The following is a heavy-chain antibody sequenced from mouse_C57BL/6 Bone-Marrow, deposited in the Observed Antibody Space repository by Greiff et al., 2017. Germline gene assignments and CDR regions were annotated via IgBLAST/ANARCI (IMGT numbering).Heavy chain of an antibody. Sequence: QVQLQQSGAELVKPGASVKLSCKASGYTFTSYWMHWVKQRPGQGLEWIGMIHPNSGSTNYNEKFKSKATLTVDKSSSTAYMQLSSLTSEDSAVYYCARPTTVVASSFDYWGQGTTLTVSS. CDR3: ARPTTVVASSFDY. CDR2: IHPNSGST. CDR1: GYTFTSYW. V-gene: IGHV1-64*01. J-gene: IGHJ2*01. D-gene: IGHD1-1*01.